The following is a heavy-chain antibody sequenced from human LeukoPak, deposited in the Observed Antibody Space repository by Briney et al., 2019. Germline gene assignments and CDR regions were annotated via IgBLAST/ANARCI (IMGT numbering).Heavy chain of an antibody. CDR2: ISLATGAP. Sequence: ASVKVSCKASGYTFTNYGISWVRQAPGQGLEWVAWISLATGAPSYGQKFQGRVTLTTDTSTSTAYMELRSLKSDDTAVYYCARDIGLVRGIIMAHWGQGTQVTVSS. CDR3: ARDIGLVRGIIMAH. V-gene: IGHV1-18*01. D-gene: IGHD3-10*01. J-gene: IGHJ4*02. CDR1: GYTFTNYG.